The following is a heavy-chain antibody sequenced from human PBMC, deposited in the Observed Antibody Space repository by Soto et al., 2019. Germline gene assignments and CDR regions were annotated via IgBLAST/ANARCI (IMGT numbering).Heavy chain of an antibody. CDR3: ARGLGYCNVGSCSGAFDM. V-gene: IGHV3-21*01. J-gene: IGHJ3*02. CDR1: GLSFSSGS. Sequence: EVQLVESGGGLVKPGGSLRLSCTAPGLSFSSGSMNWVRQAPGKGLEWVSSISGSSSYIYYADSVKGRFTISRDNAKNSVYLQMNSLRAEDTAVYYCARGLGYCNVGSCSGAFDMWGQGTMVTVSS. D-gene: IGHD2-15*01. CDR2: ISGSSSYI.